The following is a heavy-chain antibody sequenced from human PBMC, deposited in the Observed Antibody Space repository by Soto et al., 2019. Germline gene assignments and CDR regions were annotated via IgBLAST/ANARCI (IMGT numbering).Heavy chain of an antibody. CDR2: ISGSGGSA. V-gene: IGHV3-23*01. J-gene: IGHJ3*02. D-gene: IGHD3-22*01. CDR3: AKDRSFAYDSSGYYSRGDAFDI. CDR1: GVTISGFA. Sequence: VVPLRLSCAASGVTISGFAVSWIRKTAGKGLEWVSGISGSGGSAYYADSVKCRFTISRDNSENTLYLQMNSLRAEDTAVYYCAKDRSFAYDSSGYYSRGDAFDIWGQGTMVTVSS.